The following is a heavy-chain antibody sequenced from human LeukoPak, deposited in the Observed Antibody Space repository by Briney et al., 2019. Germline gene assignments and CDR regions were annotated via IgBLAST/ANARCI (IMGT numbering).Heavy chain of an antibody. V-gene: IGHV3-33*01. J-gene: IGHJ4*02. CDR3: ARDRRPMVRGVGGLDY. Sequence: GGSLRLSCAASGFTFSSYGMHWVRHAPGKGLEWVAVIWYDGSKKYYADSVKGRFTISRDNSKNTLYLQMNSLRAEDTAVYYCARDRRPMVRGVGGLDYWGQGTLVTVSS. D-gene: IGHD3-10*01. CDR2: IWYDGSKK. CDR1: GFTFSSYG.